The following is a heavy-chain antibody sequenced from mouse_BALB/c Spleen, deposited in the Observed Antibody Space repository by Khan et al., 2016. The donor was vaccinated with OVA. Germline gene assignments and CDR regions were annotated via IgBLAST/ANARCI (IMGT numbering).Heavy chain of an antibody. CDR3: ARGYFGNYEFAY. CDR1: GYTFTNYW. D-gene: IGHD2-1*01. V-gene: IGHV1S132*01. J-gene: IGHJ3*01. Sequence: QVQLKESGAELVKPGASVQLSCTTSGYTFTNYWIQWVKQRPGQGLGWIGQIFPGTGTTYSNENFKAKAALMVDTSSSTSYMQLSSLTSEDSAVYFCARGYFGNYEFAYWGQGTLVTVSA. CDR2: IFPGTGTT.